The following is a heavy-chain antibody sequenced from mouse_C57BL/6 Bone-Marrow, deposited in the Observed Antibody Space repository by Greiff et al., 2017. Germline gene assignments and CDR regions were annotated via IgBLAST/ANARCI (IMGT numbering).Heavy chain of an antibody. Sequence: EVKLVESGGGLVKPGGSLNLSCAASGFTFSSYAMSWVRQTPEKRLEWVATISDGGSYTYYPDNVKGRFTLSRDNAKNNLYLQMSHLKSEDTARYYCARDDVSFDYWGQGTTLTVSA. CDR1: GFTFSSYA. V-gene: IGHV5-4*01. CDR3: ARDDVSFDY. D-gene: IGHD2-3*01. CDR2: ISDGGSYT. J-gene: IGHJ2*01.